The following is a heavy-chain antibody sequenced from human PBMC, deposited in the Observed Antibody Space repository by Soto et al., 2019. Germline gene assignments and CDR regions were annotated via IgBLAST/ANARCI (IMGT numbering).Heavy chain of an antibody. J-gene: IGHJ5*02. V-gene: IGHV1-8*01. CDR2: MNPNSGNT. D-gene: IGHD4-17*01. CDR1: GYTFTSYD. Sequence: QVQLVQSGAEVKKPGASVKVSCKASGYTFTSYDINWVGQATGQGFEYLGWMNPNSGNTGYVKKFQGRVTMTRDTSMSTAYMELSSLRSEDTAVYYCARGIKDGDYSRWFDPWGPGTLVTVSS. CDR3: ARGIKDGDYSRWFDP.